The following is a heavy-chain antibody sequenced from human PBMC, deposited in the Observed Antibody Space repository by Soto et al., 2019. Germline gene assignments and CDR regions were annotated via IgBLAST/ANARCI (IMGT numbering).Heavy chain of an antibody. J-gene: IGHJ4*02. Sequence: PWGSLRLSCAASGFTFSSYAMSWVRQAPGRGLEWVSAISGSGGSTYYADSVKGRFTISRDNSKNTLYLQMNSLRAEDTAVYYCAKLGATWSRTDDYWGQGTLVTVSS. V-gene: IGHV3-23*01. CDR1: GFTFSSYA. CDR3: AKLGATWSRTDDY. CDR2: ISGSGGST. D-gene: IGHD1-26*01.